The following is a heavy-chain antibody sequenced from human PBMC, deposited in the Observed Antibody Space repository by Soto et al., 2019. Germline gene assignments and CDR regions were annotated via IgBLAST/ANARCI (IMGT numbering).Heavy chain of an antibody. V-gene: IGHV4-34*01. CDR1: GGSFSGYY. D-gene: IGHD1-1*01. CDR3: ARLFARATGNWYFDL. Sequence: WGTLSLTCAVYGGSFSGYYWSWVRQAPGKGLEWIGEITRYGTINYNPSLKSRVTMSLDTSKNQFSLRLNSVSDADAVLYYCARLFARATGNWYFDLWGRGNRV. CDR2: ITRYGTI. J-gene: IGHJ2*01.